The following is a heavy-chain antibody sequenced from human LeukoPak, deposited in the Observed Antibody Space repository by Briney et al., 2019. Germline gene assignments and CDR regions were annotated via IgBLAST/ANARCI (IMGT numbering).Heavy chain of an antibody. V-gene: IGHV4-39*01. CDR1: GGSISSSVHY. CDR2: IYYSGST. J-gene: IGHJ5*02. CDR3: ARHEYSGSYYGLSWFDP. Sequence: PSETLSLTCTVSGGSISSSVHYWGWIRQPPGKGLEWIASIYYSGSTYYNPSLKSRVTISVDTSKNQLSLKLSSLTAADTAVYYCARHEYSGSYYGLSWFDPWGQGTLVTVSS. D-gene: IGHD1-26*01.